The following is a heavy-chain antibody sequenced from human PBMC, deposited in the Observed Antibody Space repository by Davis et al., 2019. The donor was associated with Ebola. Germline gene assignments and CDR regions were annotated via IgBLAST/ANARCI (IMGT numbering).Heavy chain of an antibody. CDR1: GFTFSSFP. V-gene: IGHV3-23*01. CDR2: ISDSGDST. Sequence: GGSLRLSCAASGFTFSSFPMSWVRQAPGKGLEWVSAISDSGDSTYYADSVKGRFAISRDNSKNTVYLQMNGLRAEDTAVYYCAKESQWLDLFAYWGQGTMVTVSS. CDR3: AKESQWLDLFAY. J-gene: IGHJ4*02. D-gene: IGHD6-19*01.